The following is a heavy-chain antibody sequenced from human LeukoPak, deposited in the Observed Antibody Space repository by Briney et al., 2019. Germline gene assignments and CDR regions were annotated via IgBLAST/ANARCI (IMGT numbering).Heavy chain of an antibody. V-gene: IGHV3-23*01. CDR3: AKDLGSIAAAGNVFGYFDY. J-gene: IGHJ4*02. Sequence: GGSLRLSCATSGFTFSSYAMSWVRRAPGKGLEWVSAISGSGSTTYYADSVKGRFTISRDNSKNTLYLQMNSLRAEDTAVYYCAKDLGSIAAAGNVFGYFDYWGQGTLVTVSS. D-gene: IGHD6-13*01. CDR2: ISGSGSTT. CDR1: GFTFSSYA.